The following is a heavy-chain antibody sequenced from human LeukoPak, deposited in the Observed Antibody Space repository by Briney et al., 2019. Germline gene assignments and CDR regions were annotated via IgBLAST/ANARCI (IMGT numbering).Heavy chain of an antibody. CDR3: AKDSWVTVTTGRGWFDP. Sequence: GGSLRLSCAASGFTFSSYGMHWVRQAPGKGLQWVAVISYDGSNKYYADSVKGRFTISRDNSKNTLYLQMNSLRAEDTAVYYCAKDSWVTVTTGRGWFDPWGQGTLVTVSS. CDR2: ISYDGSNK. V-gene: IGHV3-30*18. D-gene: IGHD4-17*01. CDR1: GFTFSSYG. J-gene: IGHJ5*02.